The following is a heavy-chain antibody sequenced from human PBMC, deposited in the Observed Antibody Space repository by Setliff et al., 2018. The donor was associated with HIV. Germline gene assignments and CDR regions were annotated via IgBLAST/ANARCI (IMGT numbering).Heavy chain of an antibody. V-gene: IGHV4-39*07. CDR1: GGSINSRSYY. CDR2: IYFSGTP. J-gene: IGHJ4*02. CDR3: ARESPSSSWFYFDF. Sequence: SETLSLTCTVSGGSINSRSYYWAWIRQPPGKGLEWVASIYFSGTPYYNPSLKSRVTVSVDMSKNQFSLKLGSVTAADTAVYYCARESPSSSWFYFDFWGQGTLVTVSS. D-gene: IGHD6-13*01.